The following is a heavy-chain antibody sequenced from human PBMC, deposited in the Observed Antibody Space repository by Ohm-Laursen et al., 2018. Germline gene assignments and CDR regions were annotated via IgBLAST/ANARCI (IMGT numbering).Heavy chain of an antibody. J-gene: IGHJ6*02. V-gene: IGHV3-7*03. CDR3: AKDIRRGVHGMDV. CDR1: GFTFSTYW. Sequence: SLRLSCTASGFTFSTYWMNWFRQAPGKGLESVASINQDGSEKYFVDSVRGRFTIYRDNAKNSLYLQMNSLRAEDTALYYCAKDIRRGVHGMDVWGQGTTVTVSS. D-gene: IGHD1-14*01. CDR2: INQDGSEK.